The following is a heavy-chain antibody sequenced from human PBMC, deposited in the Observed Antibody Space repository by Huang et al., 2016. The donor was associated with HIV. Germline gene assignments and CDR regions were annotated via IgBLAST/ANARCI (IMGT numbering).Heavy chain of an antibody. CDR3: ARPLLGYSNGYYFDN. Sequence: EVQLVQSGAVVKKPGESLKISCKGSGYRFTNYWIGWVRQMPGKGLEWMWISFPGESDTKYSQAVQGQVTISADKSVSTAYLQWSRLKASDSAVYYCARPLLGYSNGYYFDNWGQGSLVTVSS. CDR1: GYRFTNYW. D-gene: IGHD5-18*01. V-gene: IGHV5-51*03. CDR2: SFPGESDT. J-gene: IGHJ4*02.